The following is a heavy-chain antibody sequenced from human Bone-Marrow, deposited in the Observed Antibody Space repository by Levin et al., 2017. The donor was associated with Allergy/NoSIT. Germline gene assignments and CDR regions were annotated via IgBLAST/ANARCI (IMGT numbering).Heavy chain of an antibody. V-gene: IGHV4-31*03. Sequence: SCTVSGASISGSHYYWDWIRQHPGKGLQWIGYIYYTGNTYYNPSLKSRVSISIDTSKNQFSLKLTSVTAADTAVYYCARGPPIRLWGQGTLVTVSS. D-gene: IGHD2-2*02. J-gene: IGHJ4*02. CDR3: ARGPPIRL. CDR2: IYYTGNT. CDR1: GASISGSHYY.